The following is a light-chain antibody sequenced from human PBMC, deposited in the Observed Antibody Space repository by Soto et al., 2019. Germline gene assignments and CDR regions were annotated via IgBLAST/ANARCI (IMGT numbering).Light chain of an antibody. CDR1: QSVSSY. CDR3: QQRSNGLT. V-gene: IGKV3-11*01. CDR2: DTS. Sequence: EIVLTQAPATLSLFPGETATLACRASQSVSSYLLWYQQKPGRAPRLLIYDTSNRATGIPARFSGSGSGTDFTLTISSLEPEDFAVYYCQQRSNGLTFGGGTKVDIK. J-gene: IGKJ4*01.